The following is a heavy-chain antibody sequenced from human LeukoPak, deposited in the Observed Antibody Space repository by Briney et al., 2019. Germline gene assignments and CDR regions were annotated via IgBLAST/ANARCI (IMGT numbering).Heavy chain of an antibody. V-gene: IGHV4-59*11. CDR1: GGSISSPY. CDR2: IYYSGST. J-gene: IGHJ6*02. D-gene: IGHD4-11*01. CDR3: ARTSSGSRYGMDV. Sequence: SETLSLTCTVSGGSISSPYWSWIRQPPGKGLEWIGYIYYSGSTNYNPSLKSRVTISVDTSKNQFSLKLSSVTAADTAVYYCARTSSGSRYGMDVWGQGTTVTVSS.